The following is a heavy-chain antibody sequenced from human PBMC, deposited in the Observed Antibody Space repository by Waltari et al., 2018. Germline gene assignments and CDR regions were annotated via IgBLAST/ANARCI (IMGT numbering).Heavy chain of an antibody. CDR2: INHSGST. CDR3: ARGREYGSYYYYMDV. D-gene: IGHD4-17*01. V-gene: IGHV4-34*01. Sequence: QVQLQQWGAGLLKPSETLSLTCAVYGGSFSGYYWSWIRQPPGKGLAWIGEINHSGSTNYNPSLKSRVTISVDTSKNQFSLKLSSVTAADTAVYYCARGREYGSYYYYMDVWGKGTTVTVSS. CDR1: GGSFSGYY. J-gene: IGHJ6*03.